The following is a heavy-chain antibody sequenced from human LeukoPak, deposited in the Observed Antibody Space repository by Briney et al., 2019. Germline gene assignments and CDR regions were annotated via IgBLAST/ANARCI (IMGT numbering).Heavy chain of an antibody. Sequence: SETLSLTCTVSGGSISSYYWSWIRQPAGKGLEWIGRIYSTGSTNYNPSLKSRVTMSVDTSKNQFSLRLRSVTAADTAVYYCARNIASAGTAGFDFWGQGALSPSPQ. CDR1: GGSISSYY. J-gene: IGHJ4*02. D-gene: IGHD6-13*01. CDR2: IYSTGST. V-gene: IGHV4-4*07. CDR3: ARNIASAGTAGFDF.